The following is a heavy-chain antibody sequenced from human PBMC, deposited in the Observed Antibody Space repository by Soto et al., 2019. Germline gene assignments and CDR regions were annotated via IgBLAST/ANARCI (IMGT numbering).Heavy chain of an antibody. V-gene: IGHV3-74*01. CDR3: ATPQDYDGCLDS. Sequence: PGGFLRLSCAASGFTFSNNWMHWVRQAPGKGPVWVSRINSDGSSTYYADSVKGRFTISRDNAKNTLYLQMNSLISEDTAVYYCATPQDYDGCLDSWGQGTLVTVSS. D-gene: IGHD3-22*01. J-gene: IGHJ4*02. CDR1: GFTFSNNW. CDR2: INSDGSST.